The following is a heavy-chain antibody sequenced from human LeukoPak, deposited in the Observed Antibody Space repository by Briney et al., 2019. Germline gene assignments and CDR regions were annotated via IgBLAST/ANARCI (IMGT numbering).Heavy chain of an antibody. CDR3: AKGAGGFSYYNWFDP. CDR2: IYYSGTI. D-gene: IGHD5-18*01. J-gene: IGHJ5*02. V-gene: IGHV4-39*07. CDR1: GGSISSSSYY. Sequence: SETLSLTCTVSGGSISSSSYYWGWIRQPPGKGLEWIGSIYYSGTIHYSPSLESRVTISVDTSKNQFSLKLASVTAADTAIYYCAKGAGGFSYYNWFDPWGQGTLVTVSS.